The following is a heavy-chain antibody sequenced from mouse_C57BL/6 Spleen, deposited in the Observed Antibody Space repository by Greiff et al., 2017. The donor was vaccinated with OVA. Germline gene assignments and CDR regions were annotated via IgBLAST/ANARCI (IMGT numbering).Heavy chain of an antibody. D-gene: IGHD2-5*01. CDR1: GYSITSGYY. V-gene: IGHV3-6*01. CDR3: AREGSNYAWFAY. CDR2: ISYDGSN. J-gene: IGHJ3*01. Sequence: ESGPGLVKPSQSLSLTCSVTGYSITSGYYWNWIRQFPGNKLEWMGYISYDGSNNYNPSLKNRISITRDTSKNQFFLKLNSVTTEDTATYYCAREGSNYAWFAYWGQGTLVTVSA.